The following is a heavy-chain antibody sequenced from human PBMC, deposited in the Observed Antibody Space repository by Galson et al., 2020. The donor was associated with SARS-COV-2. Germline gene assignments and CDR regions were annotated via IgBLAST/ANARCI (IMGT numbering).Heavy chain of an antibody. CDR1: GFTFGDFA. CDR3: TRDRGEDLSKYVCGGKYEGMDV. Sequence: GGSLRLSCRSSGFTFGDFAMSWFRQAPGKGLEWVGFIRSKRYGGTTEYAASVEGTFIISRDDSKSTAYLQMNSLKTEDTAVYYCTRDRGEDLSKYVCGGKYEGMDVWGRGTTGSVCS. D-gene: IGHD2-21*01. CDR2: IRSKRYGGTT. J-gene: IGHJ6*02. V-gene: IGHV3-49*03.